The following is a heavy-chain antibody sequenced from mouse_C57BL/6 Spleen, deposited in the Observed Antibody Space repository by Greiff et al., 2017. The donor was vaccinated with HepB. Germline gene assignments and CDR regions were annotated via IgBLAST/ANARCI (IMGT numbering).Heavy chain of an antibody. J-gene: IGHJ4*01. CDR1: GFSLTSYG. CDR2: IWSDGST. CDR3: ARHGIANWDNYAMDY. V-gene: IGHV2-6-1*01. D-gene: IGHD4-1*01. Sequence: VKLMESGPGLVAPSQSLSITCTVSGFSLTSYGVHWVRQPPGKGLEWLVVIWSDGSTTYNSALKSRLSISKDNSKSQVFLKMNSLQTDDTAMYYCARHGIANWDNYAMDYWGQGTSVTVSS.